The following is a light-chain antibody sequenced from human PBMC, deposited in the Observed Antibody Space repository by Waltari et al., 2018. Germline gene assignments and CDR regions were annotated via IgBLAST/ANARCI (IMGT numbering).Light chain of an antibody. J-gene: IGKJ2*01. CDR1: QSVTSSS. V-gene: IGKV3-20*01. Sequence: ENVLTQSPGTLSLSPGERATLSCRASQSVTSSSLAWYQQKPGPAPRLLISGASSRATGIPDRFSGSGSGTDFTLTISRLEPEDFAVYYCQQYGSLPHTFGQGTNLEIK. CDR2: GAS. CDR3: QQYGSLPHT.